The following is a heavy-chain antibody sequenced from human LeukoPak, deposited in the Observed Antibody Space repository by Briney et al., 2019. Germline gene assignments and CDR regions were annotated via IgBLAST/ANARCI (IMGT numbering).Heavy chain of an antibody. D-gene: IGHD2-21*02. V-gene: IGHV3-21*01. CDR1: GFTFSTSS. CDR3: AKGKVTAIYYGMDV. CDR2: ISSGSSYI. J-gene: IGHJ6*02. Sequence: GGSLRLSCAASGFTFSTSSMNWVRQAPGKGLEWVSSISSGSSYIYYADSVKGRFTISRDNAKNSLYLQMNSLRAEDTAVYYCAKGKVTAIYYGMDVWGQGTTVTVSS.